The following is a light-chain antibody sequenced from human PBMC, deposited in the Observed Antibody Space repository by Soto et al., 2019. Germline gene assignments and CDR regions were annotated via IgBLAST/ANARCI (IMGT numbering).Light chain of an antibody. CDR2: AAS. CDR3: LQHDTYPFT. CDR1: QGINNL. Sequence: DIQMTQSPSSLSASVGDRVTITCRASQGINNLLGWYQQGPGKAPKRLIYAASNLEGGVPSRFRGSRSGTDFTLTISSLQPEDFAPYYCLQHDTYPFTFGPGTKVDV. V-gene: IGKV1-17*01. J-gene: IGKJ3*01.